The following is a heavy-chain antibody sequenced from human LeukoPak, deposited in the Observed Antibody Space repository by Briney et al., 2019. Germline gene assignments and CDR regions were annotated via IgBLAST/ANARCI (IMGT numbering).Heavy chain of an antibody. CDR2: IIPIFGTA. CDR1: GGTFSSYA. V-gene: IGHV1-69*05. D-gene: IGHD6-19*01. CDR3: ARNIAVAGIWFDP. J-gene: IGHJ5*02. Sequence: SVKVSCKASGGTFSSYAISWVRQAPGQGLEWMGRIIPIFGTANYAQKFQGRVTITTDESTSTAYMELSSLRSEDTAVYYCARNIAVAGIWFDPWGQGPLVTVSS.